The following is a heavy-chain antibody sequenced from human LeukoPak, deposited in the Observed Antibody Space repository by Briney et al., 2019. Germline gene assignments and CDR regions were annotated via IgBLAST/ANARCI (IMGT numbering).Heavy chain of an antibody. V-gene: IGHV3-21*01. D-gene: IGHD6-19*01. Sequence: PGGSLRLSCAASGFTFSSYSMNWVRQAPGKGLEWVSSISSSSSYIYYADSVKGRFTVSRDNAKNSLYLQMNSLRAEDTAVYYCARDLRSYSSGWYDYYYYYMDVWGKGTTVTVSS. CDR1: GFTFSSYS. J-gene: IGHJ6*03. CDR3: ARDLRSYSSGWYDYYYYYMDV. CDR2: ISSSSSYI.